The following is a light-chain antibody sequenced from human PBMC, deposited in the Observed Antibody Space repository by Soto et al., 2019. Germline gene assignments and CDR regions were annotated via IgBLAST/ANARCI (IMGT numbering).Light chain of an antibody. CDR1: SSDVGAYDF. CDR2: EVS. V-gene: IGLV2-14*03. Sequence: QSALTQPASVSGSPGQSITISCTGTSSDVGAYDFVSWYQQHPDKAPKLMIYEVSNRPSGVSNRFSGSKSVNTATLTISGLQAEDEADYYCISYTSRSTRVFGTGTKLTVL. CDR3: ISYTSRSTRV. J-gene: IGLJ1*01.